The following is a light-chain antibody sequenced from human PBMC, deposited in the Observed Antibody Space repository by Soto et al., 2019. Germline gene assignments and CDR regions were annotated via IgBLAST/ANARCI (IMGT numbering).Light chain of an antibody. V-gene: IGLV2-8*01. J-gene: IGLJ1*01. CDR2: DVT. Sequence: QSALTQSPSASGSPGQSVTISCTGTSSDIGGYNSVSWYQQHPGKAPKVMIYDVTKRPSGVPDRFSGSKSGNTASLTISGLQAEDEADYYCSSYTRSSTPYVYGTGTKLTVL. CDR3: SSYTRSSTPYV. CDR1: SSDIGGYNS.